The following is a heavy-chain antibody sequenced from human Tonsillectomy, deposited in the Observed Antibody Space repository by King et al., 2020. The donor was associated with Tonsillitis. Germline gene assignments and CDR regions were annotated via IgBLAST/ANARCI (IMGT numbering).Heavy chain of an antibody. D-gene: IGHD7-27*01. J-gene: IGHJ6*02. CDR3: TTLGLANWGFSYYYYGMDV. CDR1: GYTLTELS. V-gene: IGHV1-24*01. CDR2: FDPENDET. Sequence: QLVQSGAEVKKPGASVKVSCKVSGYTLTELSMHWVRQAPGKGLEWMGGFDPENDETIYAQKFQGRVTMTEDTSTDTAYMELSSRRTEDTAVYYCTTLGLANWGFSYYYYGMDVWGQGTTVTVSS.